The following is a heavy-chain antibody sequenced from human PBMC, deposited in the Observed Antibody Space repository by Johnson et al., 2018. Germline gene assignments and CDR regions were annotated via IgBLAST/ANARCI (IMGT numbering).Heavy chain of an antibody. CDR3: TRARSGTGEAFDI. D-gene: IGHD1-26*01. V-gene: IGHV3-73*01. Sequence: VQLVQSGGGLVQPGGSLKLSCAASGFTFSGSTMHWVRQASGKGLEWVGRIRSKAKSYATAYAASVKGRFTIARDDSKNTAYLQMNSLKTEDTAVYYCTRARSGTGEAFDIWGQGTMVTVSS. CDR1: GFTFSGST. CDR2: IRSKAKSYAT. J-gene: IGHJ3*02.